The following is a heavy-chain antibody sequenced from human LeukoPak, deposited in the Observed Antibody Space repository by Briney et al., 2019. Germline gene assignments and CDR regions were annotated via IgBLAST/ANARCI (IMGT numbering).Heavy chain of an antibody. CDR2: ISYDGSNK. CDR1: GFTFSSYA. Sequence: GALRLSCAASGFTFSSYAMHWVRQAPGKGLEWVAVISYDGSNKYYADSVKGRFTISRDNSKNTLYLQMNSLRAEDTAVYYCAKDRDRYSSSWTFDYWGQGTLVTVSS. CDR3: AKDRDRYSSSWTFDY. V-gene: IGHV3-30-3*01. D-gene: IGHD6-13*01. J-gene: IGHJ4*02.